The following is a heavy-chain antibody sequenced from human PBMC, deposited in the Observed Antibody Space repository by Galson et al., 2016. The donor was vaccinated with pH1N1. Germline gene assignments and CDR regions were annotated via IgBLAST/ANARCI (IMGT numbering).Heavy chain of an antibody. Sequence: SLRLSCAASGFTFSSYAMRWVRQAPGKGLEWVSAISGSGGSTYYADSVKGRFTISRDSSKNTLYLQMNSLRAEDTAVYYCAKTLTHDEIYDAFDIWGQGTMVTVSS. CDR3: AKTLTHDEIYDAFDI. D-gene: IGHD2/OR15-2a*01. V-gene: IGHV3-23*01. CDR1: GFTFSSYA. J-gene: IGHJ3*02. CDR2: ISGSGGST.